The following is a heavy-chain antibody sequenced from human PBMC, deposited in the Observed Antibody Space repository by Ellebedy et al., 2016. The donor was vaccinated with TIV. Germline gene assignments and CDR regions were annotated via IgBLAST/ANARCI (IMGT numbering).Heavy chain of an antibody. CDR3: ATRILAVALNAFDI. D-gene: IGHD6-19*01. CDR2: IYYTGST. J-gene: IGHJ3*02. Sequence: MPWGSLRLSCTVSGGSITSFYWSWIRQTPGKGLEYIGNIYYTGSTNYNPSLKSRVTISVDTSKNQFSLNLSSVTAADTAVYYCATRILAVALNAFDIWGKGTMVTVSS. CDR1: GGSITSFY. V-gene: IGHV4-59*03.